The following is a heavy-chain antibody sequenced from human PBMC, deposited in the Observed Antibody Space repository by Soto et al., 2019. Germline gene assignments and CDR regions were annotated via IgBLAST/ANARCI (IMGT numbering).Heavy chain of an antibody. J-gene: IGHJ6*02. Sequence: QLQLQESGPGLVKPSETLSLSCTVSGGSISSSNWYWSWIRQPPGKGLEWIGSISYSGSTYYNPSLKSRLTVSVDTSTNHFSLKLNSVTAADTAVYYCARLGTYDGMDVWGQGTTVTVSS. CDR3: ARLGTYDGMDV. CDR1: GGSISSSNWY. CDR2: ISYSGST. D-gene: IGHD1-1*01. V-gene: IGHV4-39*02.